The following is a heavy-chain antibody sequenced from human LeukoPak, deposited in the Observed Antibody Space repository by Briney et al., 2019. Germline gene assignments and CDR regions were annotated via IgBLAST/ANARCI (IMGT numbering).Heavy chain of an antibody. J-gene: IGHJ4*02. D-gene: IGHD4-17*01. Sequence: SETLSLTCTVSGGSISSGSDYFCDRIRQPPGKGLQWIGDIHYTGTTDYNPSPKSRVTISVDTSRNQFSLKLTSVTATDAAVYYCARHGRHGDYSYWGQGTLVTVSS. CDR2: IHYTGTT. V-gene: IGHV4-39*01. CDR3: ARHGRHGDYSY. CDR1: GGSISSGSDYF.